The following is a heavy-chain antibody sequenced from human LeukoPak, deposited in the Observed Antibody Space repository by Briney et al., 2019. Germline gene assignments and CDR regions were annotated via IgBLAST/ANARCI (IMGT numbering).Heavy chain of an antibody. V-gene: IGHV4-61*09. Sequence: SQTLSLPCSVCGGSISIGSYFWSCSRRPRGGGLEWIGHIYTRWSPHYNPSLNSRVTISVDTSKHQFSLKLRSVTAADTAVYYCARDPQGYCSSTSCYKYYYYYMDVWGKGTTVTVSS. CDR1: GGSISIGSYF. CDR3: ARDPQGYCSSTSCYKYYYYYMDV. CDR2: IYTRWSP. J-gene: IGHJ6*03. D-gene: IGHD2-2*02.